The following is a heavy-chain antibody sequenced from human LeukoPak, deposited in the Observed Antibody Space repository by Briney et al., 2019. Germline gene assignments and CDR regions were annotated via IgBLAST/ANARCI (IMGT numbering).Heavy chain of an antibody. CDR3: ARFVSSLDY. D-gene: IGHD6-13*01. V-gene: IGHV3-53*01. J-gene: IGHJ4*02. CDR1: GFTVSSNY. CDR2: IYSGGST. Sequence: GGSLRPSCAASGFTVSSNYMSRVRQAPGKGLEWVSVIYSGGSTYYADSVKGRFTISRDNSKNTLYLQMNSLRAEDTAVYYCARFVSSLDYWGQGTLVTVSS.